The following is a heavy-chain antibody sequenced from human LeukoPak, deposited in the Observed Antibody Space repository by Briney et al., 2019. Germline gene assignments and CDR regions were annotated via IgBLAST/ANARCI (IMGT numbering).Heavy chain of an antibody. CDR1: GGSFSGYY. CDR3: ARREVADTAMVGDF. J-gene: IGHJ4*02. D-gene: IGHD5-18*01. V-gene: IGHV4-34*01. CDR2: IDHSGST. Sequence: SETLSLTCAVYGGSFSGYYWSWLRQPPGKGLEWIGEIDHSGSTNYNPSLKSRATISVDASRNQFSLKVNSVTAADTAVYYCARREVADTAMVGDFWGQGSLVTVSS.